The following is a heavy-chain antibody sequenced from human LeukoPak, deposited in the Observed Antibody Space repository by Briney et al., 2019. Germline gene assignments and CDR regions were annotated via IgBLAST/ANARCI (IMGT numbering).Heavy chain of an antibody. V-gene: IGHV1-69*01. CDR1: GGTFSSYA. CDR3: ARCGYSYGLYYYYMDV. J-gene: IGHJ6*03. CDR2: IIPIFGTA. Sequence: ASVKVSCKASGGTFSSYAISWVRQAPGQGLEWMGGIIPIFGTANYAQKFQGRGTITADVSTSKAYIELSSLRSEDTAVYYCARCGYSYGLYYYYMDVWGKGTTVTVSS. D-gene: IGHD5-18*01.